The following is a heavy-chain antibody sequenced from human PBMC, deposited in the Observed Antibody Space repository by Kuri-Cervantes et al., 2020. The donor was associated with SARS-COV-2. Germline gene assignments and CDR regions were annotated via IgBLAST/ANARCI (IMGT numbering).Heavy chain of an antibody. Sequence: GESLKISCAASGFTFSSYAMYWVRQAPGKGLEWVAFISNDASNKYYTDSVKGRFTISRDNSKNTLYLQMNSLRVEDTAVYYCARGRIVVPAGKLRRDMKIDHWGQGTLVTVS. CDR2: ISNDASNK. CDR1: GFTFSSYA. D-gene: IGHD2-2*01. V-gene: IGHV3-30*04. CDR3: ARGRIVVPAGKLRRDMKIDH. J-gene: IGHJ4*02.